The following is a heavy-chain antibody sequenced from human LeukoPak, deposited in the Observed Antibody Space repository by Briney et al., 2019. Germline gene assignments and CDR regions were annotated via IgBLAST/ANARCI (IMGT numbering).Heavy chain of an antibody. V-gene: IGHV3-30*02. CDR1: GLTFSSYG. J-gene: IGHJ4*02. CDR3: AKEGGEVLRYFDWLPESHFDY. Sequence: GGSLRLSCAASGLTFSSYGMHWVRQAPGKGLEWVAFIRYDGSNKYYADSVKGRFTISRDNSKNTLYLQMNSLRAEDTAVYYCAKEGGEVLRYFDWLPESHFDYWGQGALVTVSS. D-gene: IGHD3-9*01. CDR2: IRYDGSNK.